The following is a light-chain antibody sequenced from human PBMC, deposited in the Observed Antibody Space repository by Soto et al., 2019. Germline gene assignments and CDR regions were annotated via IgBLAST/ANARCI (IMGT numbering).Light chain of an antibody. CDR1: SSDVGGYNY. CDR3: SSYAGSNNFGV. V-gene: IGLV2-8*01. J-gene: IGLJ1*01. CDR2: EVN. Sequence: QSVLTQPPSASGSPGQSVTISCTGTSSDVGGYNYVSWYQQHPGKAPKLMIYEVNKRPSGVPDRFSGSKSGNTASLTVSRLQAEDEAYYYCSSYAGSNNFGVFGTGTKLTVL.